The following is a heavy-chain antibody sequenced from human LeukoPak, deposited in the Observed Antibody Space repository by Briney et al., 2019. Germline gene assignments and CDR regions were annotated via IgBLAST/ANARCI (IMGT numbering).Heavy chain of an antibody. CDR1: GFTFSSYG. Sequence: GGSLRLSCAASGFTFSSYGMHWVRQVPGKGLEWVAVISYDGSNKYYADSVKGRFTISRDNSKNTLYLQMNSLRAEDTAVYYCSWGFDYWGQGTLVTVSS. CDR2: ISYDGSNK. D-gene: IGHD7-27*01. V-gene: IGHV3-30*03. CDR3: SWGFDY. J-gene: IGHJ4*02.